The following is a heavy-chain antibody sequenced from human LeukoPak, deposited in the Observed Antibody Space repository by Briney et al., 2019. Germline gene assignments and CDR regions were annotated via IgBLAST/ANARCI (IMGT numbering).Heavy chain of an antibody. V-gene: IGHV4-59*01. D-gene: IGHD3-10*01. Sequence: SETLSLTCTVSGGSISIDYWSWIRQPPGEGLGWVGYIYYSGSTNYSTSLKSRVTISVDTSKNQFSLKLSSVTAADTAVYYCARVERGWFGELWAHWFDPWGQGTLVTVSS. J-gene: IGHJ5*02. CDR1: GGSISIDY. CDR3: ARVERGWFGELWAHWFDP. CDR2: IYYSGST.